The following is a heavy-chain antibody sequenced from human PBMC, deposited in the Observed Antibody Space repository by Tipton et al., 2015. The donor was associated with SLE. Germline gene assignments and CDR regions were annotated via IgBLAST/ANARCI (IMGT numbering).Heavy chain of an antibody. D-gene: IGHD1-26*01. CDR2: IYHSGST. J-gene: IGHJ6*02. V-gene: IGHV4-38-2*01. Sequence: TLSLTCAVSGYSISSGYYWGWIRQPPGKGLEWIGSIYHSGSTYYNPSLKSRVTMSVDTSKNQFSLKLSSVTAADTAVYYCARGGGATGGMDVWGQGTTVTVSS. CDR3: ARGGGATGGMDV. CDR1: GYSISSGYY.